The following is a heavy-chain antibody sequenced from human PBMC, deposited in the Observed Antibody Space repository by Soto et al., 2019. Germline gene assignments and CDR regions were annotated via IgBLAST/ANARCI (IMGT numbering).Heavy chain of an antibody. V-gene: IGHV3-74*01. J-gene: IGHJ6*02. CDR2: INSSGSST. CDR3: ARKVPAARAAPDYYYYGMDV. CDR1: GFTFSSYW. D-gene: IGHD2-2*01. Sequence: GGSLRLSCAASGFTFSSYWMHWVRQAPGKGLVWVSHINSSGSSTNYADSVKGRFTISRDNAKNSLYLQMNSLRDEDTAVYYCARKVPAARAAPDYYYYGMDVWGQGTTVTVSS.